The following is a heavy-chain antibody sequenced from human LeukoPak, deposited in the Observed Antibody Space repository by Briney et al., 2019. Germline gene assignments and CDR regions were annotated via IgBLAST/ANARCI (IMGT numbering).Heavy chain of an antibody. CDR1: GGSISSGGYY. D-gene: IGHD5-12*01. CDR3: ARVIEVVAPGVGYFDY. V-gene: IGHV4-30-2*01. Sequence: SETLSLTCTVSGGSISSGGYYWSWIRQPPGKGLEWIGYIYHSGSTYYNPSLKSRVTISVDRSKNQFSLKLSSVTAADTAVYYWARVIEVVAPGVGYFDYWGQGTLVTVSS. CDR2: IYHSGST. J-gene: IGHJ4*02.